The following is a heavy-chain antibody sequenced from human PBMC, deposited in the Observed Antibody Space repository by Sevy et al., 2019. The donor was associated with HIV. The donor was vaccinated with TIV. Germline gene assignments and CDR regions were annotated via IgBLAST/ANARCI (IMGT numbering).Heavy chain of an antibody. CDR2: IRSNTDGGTT. Sequence: GGSLRLSCAVSGFTFTNAWMGWVRKAQGKGLEWAGRIRSNTDGGTTDNAAPLKGRFTISRDDSKNTLYLQMNILKSADTAVYYCTTDREYGDYKGGFDYWGQGTLVTVSS. J-gene: IGHJ4*02. D-gene: IGHD4-17*01. CDR3: TTDREYGDYKGGFDY. V-gene: IGHV3-15*01. CDR1: GFTFTNAW.